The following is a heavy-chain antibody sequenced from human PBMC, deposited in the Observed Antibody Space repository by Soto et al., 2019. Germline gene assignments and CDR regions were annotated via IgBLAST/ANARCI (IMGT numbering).Heavy chain of an antibody. CDR1: GYTLTSYG. V-gene: IGHV1-18*01. J-gene: IGHJ6*03. CDR3: ERYDYIYYMDV. Sequence: QVQLVQSGAEVKKPGASVRVSCKASGYTLTSYGITWVRQAPGQGLEWMGWISAYNGKTDYAQKFQGRVTMTTDTSTSTAYMELRSLRHDEKTVYYCERYDYIYYMDVWGKGTTVTVSS. CDR2: ISAYNGKT. D-gene: IGHD3-16*01.